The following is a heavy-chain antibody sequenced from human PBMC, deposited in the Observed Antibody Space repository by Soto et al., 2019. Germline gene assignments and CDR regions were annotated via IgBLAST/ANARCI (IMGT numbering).Heavy chain of an antibody. CDR1: GYSFTSYW. D-gene: IGHD3-16*02. CDR3: ARMTLMITFGGVIVYDAFDI. V-gene: IGHV5-51*01. Sequence: GESLKISCKGSGYSFTSYWIGWVRQMPGKGLEWMGIIYPGDSDTRYSPSFQGQVTISADKSISTAYLQWSSLKASDTAMYYCARMTLMITFGGVIVYDAFDIWGQGTMVTVSS. J-gene: IGHJ3*02. CDR2: IYPGDSDT.